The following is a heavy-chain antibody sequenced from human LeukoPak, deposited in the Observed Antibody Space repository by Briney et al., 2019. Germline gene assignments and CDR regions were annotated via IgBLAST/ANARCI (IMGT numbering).Heavy chain of an antibody. V-gene: IGHV4-34*01. CDR1: GGSFSGYY. Sequence: SETLSLTCAVYGGSFSGYYWSWIRQPPGKGLEWIGEINHSGSTDYNPSLKSRVTISVDTSKNQFSLKLSSVTAADTAVYYCARGRFPLLYWGQGTLVTVSS. CDR2: INHSGST. CDR3: ARGRFPLLY. D-gene: IGHD2-15*01. J-gene: IGHJ4*02.